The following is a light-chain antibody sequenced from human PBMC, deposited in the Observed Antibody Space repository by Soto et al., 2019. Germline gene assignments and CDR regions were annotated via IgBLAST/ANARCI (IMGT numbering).Light chain of an antibody. CDR1: QSISSW. CDR3: QQYNVYSPT. Sequence: DFPLTQSPSTLPASVGDRVTIXXRASQSISSWLAWYQQKPGKPPKLXIYDASGLESGVPSRFSGSGSGTEFTLTISRLQPDDFATYYCQQYNVYSPTFGQGTKVDIK. CDR2: DAS. V-gene: IGKV1-5*01. J-gene: IGKJ1*01.